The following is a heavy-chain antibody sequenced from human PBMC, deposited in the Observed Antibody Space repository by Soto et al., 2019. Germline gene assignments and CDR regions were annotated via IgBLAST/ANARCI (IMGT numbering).Heavy chain of an antibody. D-gene: IGHD5-18*01. Sequence: TLTLTCPVCGCSILGYDLSCIRQPAGKGLEWIGRIYTSGSTNYNPSLKSRVTMSVDTSKNQFSLKLRSVTAADTAVYYCTRGGYLEQLWLFDYRGQATRVNVSA. CDR3: TRGGYLEQLWLFDY. V-gene: IGHV4-4*07. CDR1: GCSILGYD. J-gene: IGHJ4*02. CDR2: IYTSGST.